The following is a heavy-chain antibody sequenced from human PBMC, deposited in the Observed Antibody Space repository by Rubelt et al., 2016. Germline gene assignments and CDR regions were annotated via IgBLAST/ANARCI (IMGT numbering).Heavy chain of an antibody. D-gene: IGHD4-17*01. V-gene: IGHV1-18*01. Sequence: APGQGLEWMGWISVYNGNTKHSQKLQGRVTMTTDTSTSTAYMELRSLRSDDTAVYYCARGGYGSQEATDPLDIWGLGTLVTVSA. CDR3: ARGGYGSQEATDPLDI. J-gene: IGHJ3*02. CDR2: ISVYNGNT.